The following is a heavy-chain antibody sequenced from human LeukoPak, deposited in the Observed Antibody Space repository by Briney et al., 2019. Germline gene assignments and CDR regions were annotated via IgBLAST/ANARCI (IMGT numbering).Heavy chain of an antibody. CDR1: GGSIRSYY. J-gene: IGHJ4*02. V-gene: IGHV4-59*01. CDR3: ATSRSWAYFDY. CDR2: IYYSGST. D-gene: IGHD6-13*01. Sequence: SETLSLTCTVSGGSIRSYYWSWIRQPPGKGLEWIGYIYYSGSTNYNPSLKSRVSISVDTSKNLFSLKLSSVTAADTAVYYCATSRSWAYFDYWGQGTLVTVSS.